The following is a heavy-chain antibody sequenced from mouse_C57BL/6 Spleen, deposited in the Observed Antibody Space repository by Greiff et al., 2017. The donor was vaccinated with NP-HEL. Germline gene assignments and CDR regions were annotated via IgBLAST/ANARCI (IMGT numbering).Heavy chain of an antibody. CDR2: IDPSDSYT. CDR3: ARGAYYSNYGGYFDY. CDR1: GYTFTSYW. V-gene: IGHV1-69*01. J-gene: IGHJ2*01. D-gene: IGHD2-5*01. Sequence: QVQLQQPGAELVMPGASVKLSCKASGYTFTSYWMHWVKQRPGQGLEWIGEIDPSDSYTKYNQKFKGKSTLTVDKSSSTAYMQLSSLTSEDSAVYYCARGAYYSNYGGYFDYWGQGTTLTVSS.